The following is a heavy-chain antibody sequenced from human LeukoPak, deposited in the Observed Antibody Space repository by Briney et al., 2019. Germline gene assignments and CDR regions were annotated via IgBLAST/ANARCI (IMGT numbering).Heavy chain of an antibody. D-gene: IGHD4-23*01. CDR2: IYYSGST. J-gene: IGHJ4*02. Sequence: SETLSLTCTVSGGSNSSYYWSWIRQPPGKGLEWIGYIYYSGSTNYNPSLKSRVTISVDTSKNQFSLKLSSVTAADTAVYYCARASTVVTGIDYWGQGTLVTVSS. CDR3: ARASTVVTGIDY. V-gene: IGHV4-59*12. CDR1: GGSNSSYY.